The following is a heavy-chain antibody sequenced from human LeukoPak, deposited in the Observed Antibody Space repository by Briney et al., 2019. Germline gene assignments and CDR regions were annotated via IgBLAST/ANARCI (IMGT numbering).Heavy chain of an antibody. CDR1: GGSISSYY. D-gene: IGHD3-3*01. Sequence: PSETLSLTCTVSGGSISSYYWSWIRQPPGKGLEWIGYIYYSGSTNYNPSLKSRVTISVDTSKNQFPLKLSSVTAADTAVYYCARGLHDKHWSAFRYMDVWGKGTTVTVSS. CDR2: IYYSGST. V-gene: IGHV4-59*12. CDR3: ARGLHDKHWSAFRYMDV. J-gene: IGHJ6*03.